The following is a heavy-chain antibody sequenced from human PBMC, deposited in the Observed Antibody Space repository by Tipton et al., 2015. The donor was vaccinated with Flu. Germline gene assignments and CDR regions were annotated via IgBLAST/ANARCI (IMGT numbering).Heavy chain of an antibody. J-gene: IGHJ4*02. D-gene: IGHD1-14*01. V-gene: IGHV4-38-2*01. Sequence: TLSLTCSVSGDSLRSDYLWAWIRQPPGKGLEWIGNIGHAGDACHNPSLKSRVAILLDTSKNQFSLKLSSVTAADTAVYYCARSSSYRKPGGYWGQGTLVTVSS. CDR2: IGHAGDA. CDR3: ARSSSYRKPGGY. CDR1: GDSLRSDYL.